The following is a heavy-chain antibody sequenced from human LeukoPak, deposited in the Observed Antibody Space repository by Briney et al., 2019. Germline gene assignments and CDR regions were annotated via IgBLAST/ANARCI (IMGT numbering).Heavy chain of an antibody. CDR1: GFTFSDYY. V-gene: IGHV3-11*01. CDR3: ARDRVRGVDRISSSHSNFDY. D-gene: IGHD6-13*01. Sequence: PGGSLRLSCAASGFTFSDYYMSWIRQAPGKGLEWVSYISSSGSTIYYADSVKGRFTISRDNAKNSLYLQMNSLRAEDTAVYYCARDRVRGVDRISSSHSNFDYWGQGTLVTVSS. CDR2: ISSSGSTI. J-gene: IGHJ4*02.